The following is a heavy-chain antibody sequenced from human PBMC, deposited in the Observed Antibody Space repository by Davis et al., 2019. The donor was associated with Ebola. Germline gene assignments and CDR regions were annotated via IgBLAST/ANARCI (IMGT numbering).Heavy chain of an antibody. J-gene: IGHJ3*02. CDR2: INHSGST. V-gene: IGHV4-34*01. CDR1: GGSISSYY. Sequence: SETLSLTCTVSGGSISSYYWSWIRQPPGKGLEWIGEINHSGSTNYNPSLKSRVTISVDTSKNQFSLKLSSVTAADTAVYYCARTAYYDGRDAFDIWGQGTMVTVSS. CDR3: ARTAYYDGRDAFDI. D-gene: IGHD3-10*02.